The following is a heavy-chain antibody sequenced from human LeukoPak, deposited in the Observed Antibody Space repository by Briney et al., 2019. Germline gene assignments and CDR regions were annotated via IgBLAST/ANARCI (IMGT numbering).Heavy chain of an antibody. V-gene: IGHV1-2*02. CDR2: INPNSGGT. D-gene: IGHD7-27*01. Sequence: GASVKVSCKASGYTFTGYYMHWVRQAPGQGLEWMGWINPNSGGTNYAQKFQGRVTVTRDTSIRTVYMELFRLTSDDTAIYYCARDLSSTPHWELDYWGQGTLVTVSS. CDR1: GYTFTGYY. J-gene: IGHJ4*02. CDR3: ARDLSSTPHWELDY.